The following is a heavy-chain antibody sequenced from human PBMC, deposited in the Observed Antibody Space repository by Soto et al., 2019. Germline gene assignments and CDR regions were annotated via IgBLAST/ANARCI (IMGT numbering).Heavy chain of an antibody. CDR2: ISSSSSTI. CDR1: GFTFSSYS. V-gene: IGHV3-48*02. J-gene: IGHJ6*02. D-gene: IGHD3-3*01. CDR3: ARDKSLWSGYYYYGMDV. Sequence: EVQLVESGGGLVQPGGSLRLSCAASGFTFSSYSMNWVRQAPGKGLEWVSYISSSSSTIYYADSVKGRFTISRDNAKNSLYLQMNSLRDEDTAVYYCARDKSLWSGYYYYGMDVWGQGTTVTVSS.